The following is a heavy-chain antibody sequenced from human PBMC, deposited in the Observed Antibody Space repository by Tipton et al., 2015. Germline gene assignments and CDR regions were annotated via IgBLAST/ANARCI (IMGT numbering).Heavy chain of an antibody. Sequence: TLSLTCNVSGGSISSYYWSWIRQPPGKGLEWIGCISHSGNTKYNPSLKSRLTMSVDTSINQFSLKLNSVTAADTAVFYCARYEVEVDAFDIWGQGNMFSVSS. CDR3: ARYEVEVDAFDI. CDR2: ISHSGNT. V-gene: IGHV4-59*01. CDR1: GGSISSYY. D-gene: IGHD2-2*01. J-gene: IGHJ3*02.